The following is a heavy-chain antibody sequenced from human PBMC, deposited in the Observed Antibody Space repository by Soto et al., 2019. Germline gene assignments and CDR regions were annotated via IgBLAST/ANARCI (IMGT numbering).Heavy chain of an antibody. CDR3: AREATGSRYFDL. CDR2: IASGGSYT. V-gene: IGHV3-11*06. CDR1: GFTFSDYY. Sequence: VQLVESGGGLVKPGGSLRVSCVASGFTFSDYYMIWIRQAPGKGLEWVSYIASGGSYTNDADAGKGRFTISRDNAKNTLYLQMNSLRGDDTAVYYCAREATGSRYFDLWGRGTLVSVSS. J-gene: IGHJ2*01.